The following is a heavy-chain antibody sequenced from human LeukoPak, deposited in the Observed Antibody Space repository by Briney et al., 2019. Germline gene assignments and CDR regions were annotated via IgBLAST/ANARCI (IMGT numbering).Heavy chain of an antibody. V-gene: IGHV4-59*01. CDR3: ATLRTHTGAGY. D-gene: IGHD4-17*01. Sequence: SETLSLTCTVSGGSISSYYWSWIRQPPGKGLEWIGYIYYSGSTNYNPSLKSRVTISVDTSKNQFSLKLSSVTAADTAVYYCATLRTHTGAGYWGQGTLVTVSS. CDR2: IYYSGST. J-gene: IGHJ4*02. CDR1: GGSISSYY.